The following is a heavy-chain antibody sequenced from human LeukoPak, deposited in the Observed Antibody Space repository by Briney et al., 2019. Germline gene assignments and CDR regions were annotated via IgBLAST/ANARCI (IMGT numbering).Heavy chain of an antibody. CDR2: IYTSGST. D-gene: IGHD2-15*01. V-gene: IGHV4-61*02. CDR1: GGSISSGSYY. J-gene: IGHJ5*02. Sequence: SQTLSLTCTVSGGSISSGSYYWSWIRRPAGKGLEWIVRIYTSGSTNYNPSLKSRVTISVDTPKNQFSLKLSSVTAADTAVYYCAREGYCSGGSCYLWFDPWGQGTLVTVSS. CDR3: AREGYCSGGSCYLWFDP.